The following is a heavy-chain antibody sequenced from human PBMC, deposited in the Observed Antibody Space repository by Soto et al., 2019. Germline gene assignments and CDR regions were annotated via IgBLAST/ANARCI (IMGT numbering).Heavy chain of an antibody. V-gene: IGHV3-21*01. J-gene: IGHJ3*02. CDR2: ISSSGSYI. CDR1: GFTFSSYS. D-gene: IGHD2-15*01. Sequence: GGSLRLSCAASGFTFSSYSMNWVRQAPGKGLEWVSSISSSGSYIYYADSVKGRFTISRDNAKNSLYLQMNSLRAEDTAVYYCARERIVVYDAFDIWGQGTMVTVSS. CDR3: ARERIVVYDAFDI.